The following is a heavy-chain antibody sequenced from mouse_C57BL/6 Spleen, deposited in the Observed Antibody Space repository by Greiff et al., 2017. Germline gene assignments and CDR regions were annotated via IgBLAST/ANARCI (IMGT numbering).Heavy chain of an antibody. CDR2: IDPSDSST. V-gene: IGHV1-69*01. CDR3: ARDYGSSDFAMDY. J-gene: IGHJ4*01. Sequence: VQLQQPGAELVMPGASVKLSCKASGYTFNSYWMHWVKQRPGQGLEWIGEIDPSDSSTNYNQKFKGKSTLTVDKTSSTAYMQLSSLTSEDSAVYYCARDYGSSDFAMDYWGQGTSVTVSS. D-gene: IGHD1-1*01. CDR1: GYTFNSYW.